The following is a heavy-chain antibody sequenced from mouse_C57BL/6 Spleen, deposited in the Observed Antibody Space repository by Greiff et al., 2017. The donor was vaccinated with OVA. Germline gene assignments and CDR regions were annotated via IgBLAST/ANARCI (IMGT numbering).Heavy chain of an antibody. CDR1: GYTFTSYW. J-gene: IGHJ3*01. D-gene: IGHD2-14*01. CDR3: ARGEGYSAWFAY. Sequence: QVQLQQPGAELVKPGASVKMSCKASGYTFTSYWITWVKQRPGQGLEWIGDIYPGSGSTNYNEKFKSKATLTVDTSSSTAYMQLSSLTSEDSAVYYWARGEGYSAWFAYWGQGTLVTVSA. CDR2: IYPGSGST. V-gene: IGHV1-55*01.